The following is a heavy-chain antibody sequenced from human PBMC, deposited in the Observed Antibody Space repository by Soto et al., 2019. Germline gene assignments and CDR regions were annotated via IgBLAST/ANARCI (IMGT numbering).Heavy chain of an antibody. Sequence: QVQLVESGGGVVQPGRSLRLSCAASGFTFSSYGMHWVRQAPGKGLEWVAVISYDGSNKYYADSVKGRFTISRDNSKNTLYLQMNSLRAEDTAVYYCAKAYYYGSGSYYNPWMDVWGQGTTVTVSS. CDR2: ISYDGSNK. D-gene: IGHD3-10*01. CDR1: GFTFSSYG. CDR3: AKAYYYGSGSYYNPWMDV. V-gene: IGHV3-30*18. J-gene: IGHJ6*02.